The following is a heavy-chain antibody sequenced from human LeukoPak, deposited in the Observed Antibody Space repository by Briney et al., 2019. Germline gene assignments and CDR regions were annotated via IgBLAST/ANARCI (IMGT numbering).Heavy chain of an antibody. CDR2: IYHSGST. CDR1: GGSISSSNW. V-gene: IGHV4-4*02. D-gene: IGHD6-13*01. J-gene: IGHJ5*02. CDR3: ASLPGIAAAGTGWFDP. Sequence: PSETLSLTCAVSGGSISSSNWWSWVRPPPGKGLEWIGEIYHSGSTNYNPSLKSRVTISVDKSKNQFSLKLSSVTAADTAVYYCASLPGIAAAGTGWFDPWGQGTLVTVSS.